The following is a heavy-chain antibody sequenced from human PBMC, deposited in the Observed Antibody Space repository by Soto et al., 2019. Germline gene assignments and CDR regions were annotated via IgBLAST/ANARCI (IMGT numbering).Heavy chain of an antibody. V-gene: IGHV3-30*18. CDR2: ISSDGRSE. J-gene: IGHJ4*02. CDR3: AKPIDTPSSVSSRGRGALLDY. Sequence: QVQLVESGGGVVQPGRSLRLSCAASGFMFSVYGMHWVRQAPGKGPEWVAVISSDGRSEFYADPVKGRFTISIDNPKITVFLQMNIMRPVDTVIYCCAKPIDTPSSVSSRGRGALLDYWGQGSLVTVSS. D-gene: IGHD2-2*01. CDR1: GFMFSVYG.